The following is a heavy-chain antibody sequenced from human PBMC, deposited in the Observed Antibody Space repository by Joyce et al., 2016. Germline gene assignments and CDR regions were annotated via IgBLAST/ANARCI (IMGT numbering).Heavy chain of an antibody. V-gene: IGHV3-53*01. J-gene: IGHJ6*02. CDR2: IDSGGST. D-gene: IGHD3-3*02. CDR1: GFTVSCNY. CDR3: ASQYQHRYYYYGMDV. Sequence: EVQLVESGGGLIQPGGSLRLSCAASGFTVSCNYMSWVRQAPGKGLEWVSVIDSGGSTYYADSVKGRFTISRDNSKNTLDLQMNSLRAEDTAVYYCASQYQHRYYYYGMDVWGQGTTVTVSS.